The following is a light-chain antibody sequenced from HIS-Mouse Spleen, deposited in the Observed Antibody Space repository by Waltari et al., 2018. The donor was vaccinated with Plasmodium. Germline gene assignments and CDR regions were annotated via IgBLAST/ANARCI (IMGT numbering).Light chain of an antibody. CDR1: QSVSSY. Sequence: ECVLTQSLAPLSLSPWKRATLSCRARQSVSSYLAWYQQKPGQAPRLLLYDAANRATGIPARFSGSGSGTDFTLTISSLEPEDFAVYYCQQRSNWPRVLTFGGGTKVEIK. CDR2: DAA. J-gene: IGKJ4*01. V-gene: IGKV3-11*01. CDR3: QQRSNWPRVLT.